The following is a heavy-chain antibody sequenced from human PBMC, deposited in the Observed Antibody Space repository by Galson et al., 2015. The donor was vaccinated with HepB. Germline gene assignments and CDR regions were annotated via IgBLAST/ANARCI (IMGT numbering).Heavy chain of an antibody. Sequence: ETLSLTCAVSGGSISSSNWWSWVRQPPGKGLEWIGEIYHSGSTNYNPSLKSRVTISVDKSKNQFSLKLSSVTAADTAVYYCARDLKDYYGSGMDVWGKGTTVTVSS. CDR1: GGSISSSNW. D-gene: IGHD3-10*01. V-gene: IGHV4-4*02. CDR3: ARDLKDYYGSGMDV. J-gene: IGHJ6*04. CDR2: IYHSGST.